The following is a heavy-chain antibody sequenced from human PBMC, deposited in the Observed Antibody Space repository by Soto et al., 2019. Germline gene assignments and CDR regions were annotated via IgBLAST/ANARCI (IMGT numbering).Heavy chain of an antibody. CDR3: ARVGTGAAGPTRKLYYYYYYMDV. J-gene: IGHJ6*03. CDR2: IYSGGST. D-gene: IGHD6-13*01. Sequence: GGSLRLSCAASGFTVSSNYMSWVRQAPGKGLEWVSVIYSGGSTYYADSVKGRFTISRDNSKNTLYLQMNSLRAEDTAVYYCARVGTGAAGPTRKLYYYYYYMDVWGKGTTVTVSS. V-gene: IGHV3-66*01. CDR1: GFTVSSNY.